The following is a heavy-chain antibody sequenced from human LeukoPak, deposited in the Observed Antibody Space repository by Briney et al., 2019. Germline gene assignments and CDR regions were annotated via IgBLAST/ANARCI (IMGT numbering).Heavy chain of an antibody. D-gene: IGHD2-8*01. CDR1: GFTFSSYS. CDR3: AREMAV. J-gene: IGHJ4*02. CDR2: IWYDGSNE. V-gene: IGHV3-33*08. Sequence: GGSLRLSCAASGFTFSSYSMNWVRRAPGKGLEWVAVIWYDGSNEDYADSVKGRFTISRDNSKNTLYLQMNSLRAEDTAVYYCAREMAVWGQGALVTVSS.